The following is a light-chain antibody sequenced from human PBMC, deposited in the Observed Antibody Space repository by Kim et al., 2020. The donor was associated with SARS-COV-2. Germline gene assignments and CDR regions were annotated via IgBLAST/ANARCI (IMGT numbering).Light chain of an antibody. J-gene: IGKJ3*01. Sequence: ASVGEQDTLTCRASEGISNYLVWFQQKPGKVPGRMIYAAHSLKNGGPSRFSGSGDVTEFTLTISSLQPEDFVTYSCLQHHSYPFAFGPGTKVDIK. CDR3: LQHHSYPFA. CDR2: AAH. CDR1: EGISNY. V-gene: IGKV1-17*03.